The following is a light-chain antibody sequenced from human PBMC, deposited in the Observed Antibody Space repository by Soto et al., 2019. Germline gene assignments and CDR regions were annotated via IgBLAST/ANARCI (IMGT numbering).Light chain of an antibody. J-gene: IGKJ1*01. CDR3: MQSLQTPPWT. V-gene: IGKV2-28*01. CDR2: LGS. CDR1: QDLLHSNGYNY. Sequence: DIVVTQSPLSLAVTPGEPASISCRSSQDLLHSNGYNYLDWYLQKPGQSPQLLIYLGSNRASGVPDRFSGSGSGTDFTLKISRVEAEDVGVYYCMQSLQTPPWTFGQGTKVEIK.